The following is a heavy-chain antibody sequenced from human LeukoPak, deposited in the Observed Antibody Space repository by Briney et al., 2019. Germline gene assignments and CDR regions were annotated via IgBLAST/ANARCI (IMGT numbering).Heavy chain of an antibody. CDR3: ASGDNYYDSSGYYMNY. Sequence: GGSLRLSCAASGFTFTNYWMNWVRQAPGKGLEWVSSISSSSSYIYYADSVKGRFTISRDNAKNSLYLQMNSLRAEDTAVYYCASGDNYYDSSGYYMNYWGQGTLVTVSS. CDR2: ISSSSSYI. D-gene: IGHD3-22*01. CDR1: GFTFTNYW. V-gene: IGHV3-21*01. J-gene: IGHJ4*02.